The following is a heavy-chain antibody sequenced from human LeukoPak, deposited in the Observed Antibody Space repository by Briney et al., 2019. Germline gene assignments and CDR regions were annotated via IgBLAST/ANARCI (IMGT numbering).Heavy chain of an antibody. CDR1: GFTFSSYA. Sequence: SGGSLRLSCAASGFTFSSYAMSWVRQAPGKGLEWVSAISGSGGSTYYADSVKGRFTISRDNSKNTLYLQMNSLRAEDTAVYYCAKVPRNVLLWYFDYRGQGTLVTVSS. V-gene: IGHV3-23*01. J-gene: IGHJ4*02. CDR2: ISGSGGST. D-gene: IGHD3-10*01. CDR3: AKVPRNVLLWYFDY.